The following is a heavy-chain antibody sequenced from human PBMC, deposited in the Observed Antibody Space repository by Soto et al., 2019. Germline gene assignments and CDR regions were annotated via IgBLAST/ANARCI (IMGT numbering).Heavy chain of an antibody. CDR3: ARSITIFGVVMQNLDY. V-gene: IGHV1-18*01. CDR1: GYTFTGYG. D-gene: IGHD3-3*01. J-gene: IGHJ4*02. Sequence: DSVKASCRASGYTFTGYGISWVGQAPEQGLEWMGWISAYNGNTNYAQKLQGRVTMTTDTSTSTAYMELRSLRSDNTAVYYCARSITIFGVVMQNLDYWGQGTLVTVSS. CDR2: ISAYNGNT.